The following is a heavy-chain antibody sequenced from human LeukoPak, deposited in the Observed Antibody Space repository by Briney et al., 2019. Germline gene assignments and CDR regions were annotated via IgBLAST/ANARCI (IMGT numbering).Heavy chain of an antibody. CDR2: IYYRVNT. V-gene: IGHV4-39*01. J-gene: IGHJ4*02. D-gene: IGHD3-22*01. Sequence: SETLSLTCTVSGDSISSYNYFWGWIRQPPGKGLEWVGSIYYRVNTYYNPSLKSRVTLSADTSKNQFSLKVTSVTAADTAVYYCARASSGYYWDFDYWGQGALVTVSS. CDR3: ARASSGYYWDFDY. CDR1: GDSISSYNYF.